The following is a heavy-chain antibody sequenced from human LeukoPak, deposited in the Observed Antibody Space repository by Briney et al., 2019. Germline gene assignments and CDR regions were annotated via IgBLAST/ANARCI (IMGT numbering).Heavy chain of an antibody. V-gene: IGHV4-31*03. CDR1: GDSISSGSYY. D-gene: IGHD4-17*01. CDR3: VREGEYGEDYY. Sequence: SQTLSLTCTVSGDSISSGSYYWTWIRQHPEKGLEWIGYFYHRASYNPSLKGRVTISIDTSKNQFSLRLTSVTAADTALYYCVREGEYGEDYYWGQGIQVIVSA. CDR2: FYHRA. J-gene: IGHJ4*02.